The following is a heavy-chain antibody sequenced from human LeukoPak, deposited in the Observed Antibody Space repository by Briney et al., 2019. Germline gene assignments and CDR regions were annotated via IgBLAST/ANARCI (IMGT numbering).Heavy chain of an antibody. Sequence: GGSLRLSRAASGFTFSSYSMNWVRQAPEQGLEWVSYISSSSSTIYYADSVKGRFTISRDNAKNSLYLQMNSLRAEDTAVYYCARDGRTYYDILTGYYMSHYYYYYMDVWGRGTTVTVSS. CDR3: ARDGRTYYDILTGYYMSHYYYYYMDV. CDR1: GFTFSSYS. J-gene: IGHJ6*03. V-gene: IGHV3-48*01. D-gene: IGHD3-9*01. CDR2: ISSSSSTI.